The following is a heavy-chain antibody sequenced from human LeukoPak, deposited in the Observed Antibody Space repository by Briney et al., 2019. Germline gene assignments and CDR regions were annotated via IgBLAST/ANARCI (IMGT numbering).Heavy chain of an antibody. D-gene: IGHD3-10*02. CDR2: IYVDEAT. CDR3: AKVGKNYVFDY. Sequence: PSETLSLTCTVSGASVTTYYWSWIRQPAGKGLEWIGRIYVDEATNYNSSLKSRVTMSVATSKNQISLKLDSLTAADTAVYYCAKVGKNYVFDYWGQGTLVTVSS. CDR1: GASVTTYY. V-gene: IGHV4-4*07. J-gene: IGHJ4*02.